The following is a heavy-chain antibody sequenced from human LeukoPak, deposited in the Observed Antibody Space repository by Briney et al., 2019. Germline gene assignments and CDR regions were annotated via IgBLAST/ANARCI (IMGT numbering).Heavy chain of an antibody. J-gene: IGHJ3*02. Sequence: SGPALVKPTQTLTLTCTFSGFSLSTSGMCVSWIRQPPGKALEWLARIDWDDDKYYSTSLKTRLTISKDTSKNQVVLTMTNMDPVDTATYYCARTQIVGADDAFDIWGQGTMVTVSS. V-gene: IGHV2-70*11. CDR1: GFSLSTSGMC. D-gene: IGHD1-26*01. CDR2: IDWDDDK. CDR3: ARTQIVGADDAFDI.